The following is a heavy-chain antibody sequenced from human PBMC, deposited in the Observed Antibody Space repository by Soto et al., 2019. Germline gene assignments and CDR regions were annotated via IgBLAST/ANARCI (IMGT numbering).Heavy chain of an antibody. CDR3: AREMEWLAPVSGMDV. D-gene: IGHD6-19*01. J-gene: IGHJ6*02. V-gene: IGHV4-61*01. Sequence: SETLSLTCTVSGGSVSSGSYYWSWIRQPPGKGLEWIGYIYYSGSTNYNPSLKSRVTISVDTSKNQFSLKLSSVTAADTAVYYCAREMEWLAPVSGMDVWGQGTTVTVSS. CDR2: IYYSGST. CDR1: GGSVSSGSYY.